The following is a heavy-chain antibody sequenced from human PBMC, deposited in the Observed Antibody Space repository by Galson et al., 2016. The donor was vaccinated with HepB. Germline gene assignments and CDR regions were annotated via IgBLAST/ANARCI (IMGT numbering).Heavy chain of an antibody. D-gene: IGHD3-9*01. J-gene: IGHJ4*02. V-gene: IGHV3-21*06. CDR3: ARSILTGTPLNDY. CDR1: GFTLSSYA. CDR2: ISGSGNSI. Sequence: LRLSCAASGFTLSSYAMTWVRQVPGKGLEWVSSISGSGNSIYNADLVKGRFTISRDNAKNSLYLQMSSLRAEDTAMYYCARSILTGTPLNDYWGQGILVAVSS.